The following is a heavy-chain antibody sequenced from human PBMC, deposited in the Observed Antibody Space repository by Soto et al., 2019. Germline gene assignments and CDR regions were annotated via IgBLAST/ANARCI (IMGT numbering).Heavy chain of an antibody. CDR2: INHSGST. CDR1: GGSFSGYY. J-gene: IGHJ6*02. V-gene: IGHV4-34*01. CDR3: ARADYYSGSTNYYYYGMDV. D-gene: IGHD1-26*01. Sequence: PSETLSLTCAVYGGSFSGYYWSWIRQPPGKGLEWIGEINHSGSTNYNPSLKSRVTISVDTPKNQFSLKLSSVTAADTAVYYCARADYYSGSTNYYYYGMDVWGQGTTVTV.